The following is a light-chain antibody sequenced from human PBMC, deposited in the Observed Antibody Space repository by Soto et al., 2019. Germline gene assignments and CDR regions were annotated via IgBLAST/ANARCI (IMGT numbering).Light chain of an antibody. CDR2: GAS. CDR3: QQYSVLPLP. J-gene: IGKJ4*01. Sequence: EIVLTQSPATLSVSPGERAALSCRASQSVSNSLAWYQQKPGQPPRLLIFGASTRATGIPARFSVSGSEAEFALTISTLLSEDFAVYYCQQYSVLPLPFGGGPKVEI. CDR1: QSVSNS. V-gene: IGKV3D-15*01.